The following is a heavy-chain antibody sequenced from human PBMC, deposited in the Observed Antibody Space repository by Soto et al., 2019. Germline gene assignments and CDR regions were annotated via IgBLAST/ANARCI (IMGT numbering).Heavy chain of an antibody. Sequence: PSETLSLTCAVYGGSFSGYYWSWIRQPPGKGLEWIGEINHSGSTNYNPSLKSRVTISVDTSKNQFSLKLSSVTAADTAVYYCARGYCSSTSCPSAYYYYYYYMDVWGKGTTVTVSS. J-gene: IGHJ6*03. D-gene: IGHD2-2*01. CDR3: ARGYCSSTSCPSAYYYYYYYMDV. CDR1: GGSFSGYY. V-gene: IGHV4-34*01. CDR2: INHSGST.